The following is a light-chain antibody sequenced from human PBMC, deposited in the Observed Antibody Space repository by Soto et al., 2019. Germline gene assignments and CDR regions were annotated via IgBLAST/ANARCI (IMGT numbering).Light chain of an antibody. CDR3: QQYNNYFT. CDR2: KAT. J-gene: IGKJ1*01. V-gene: IGKV1-5*03. CDR1: QSVQTW. Sequence: IQLTESPSTLSASVGGRVTITCRASQSVQTWLAWFQQKPGKAPKLLIYKATTLETGVPSRFSGSGSETEFTLTISSLQPDDLGTYYCQQYNNYFTLGQGTKVDIK.